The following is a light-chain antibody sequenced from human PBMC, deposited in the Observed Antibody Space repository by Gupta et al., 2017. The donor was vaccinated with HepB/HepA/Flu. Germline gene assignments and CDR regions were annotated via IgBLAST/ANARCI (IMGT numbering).Light chain of an antibody. V-gene: IGKV1-33*01. Sequence: DIQMTQSPSSLSASVGDRVTITCQASQDISNYLNWYQQKPGKAPKLLIYDASNLETGVPSRFSGSGSGTDFTFTSSSLQPEDIATYYCQQYDNLLLTFGPGTKMDIK. CDR1: QDISNY. CDR3: QQYDNLLLT. J-gene: IGKJ3*01. CDR2: DAS.